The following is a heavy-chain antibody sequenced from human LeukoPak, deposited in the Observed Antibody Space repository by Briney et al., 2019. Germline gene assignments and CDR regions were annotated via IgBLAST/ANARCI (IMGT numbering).Heavy chain of an antibody. J-gene: IGHJ4*02. Sequence: SETLSLTCTVSGGSISSYYWSWIRQPARKGLEWIVRIYTSGSTNYNPSLKSRATMSVDTSKNQFSLKPSSVTSADTAVYYCARDLYGTDFDYWGQGTLVTVSS. CDR2: IYTSGST. CDR3: ARDLYGTDFDY. CDR1: GGSISSYY. V-gene: IGHV4-4*07. D-gene: IGHD2-8*01.